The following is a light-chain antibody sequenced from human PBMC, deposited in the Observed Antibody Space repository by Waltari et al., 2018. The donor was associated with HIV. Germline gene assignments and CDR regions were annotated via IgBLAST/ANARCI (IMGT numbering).Light chain of an antibody. J-gene: IGLJ1*01. CDR1: SRDIGTYTN. Sequence: QPALTQPTSASGSPGQSVTLSCPGTSRDIGTYTNVSWYQQHPGRAPNLLIYEVNKRPSGVPDRVSGSKSANTASLTVSGLQVADEADYYCSSYAGNNNYVFGTGTRVTVL. V-gene: IGLV2-8*01. CDR2: EVN. CDR3: SSYAGNNNYV.